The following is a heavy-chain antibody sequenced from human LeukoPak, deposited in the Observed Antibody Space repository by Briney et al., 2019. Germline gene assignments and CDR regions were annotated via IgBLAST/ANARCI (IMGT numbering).Heavy chain of an antibody. J-gene: IGHJ3*02. V-gene: IGHV4-59*01. D-gene: IGHD3-22*01. CDR3: ARARNYYDSSDYYYEGDAFDI. CDR1: GGSISSYH. CDR2: IYYGGST. Sequence: PSETLSLTCTVSGGSISSYHWSWIRQPPGKGLECIGFIYYGGSTNYNPSLKSRVTISVDTSKNQFSLKLSSVTAADTAVYYCARARNYYDSSDYYYEGDAFDIWGQGTVVTVSS.